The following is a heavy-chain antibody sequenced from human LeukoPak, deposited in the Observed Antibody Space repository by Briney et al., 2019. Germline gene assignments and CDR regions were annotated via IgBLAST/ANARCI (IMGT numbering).Heavy chain of an antibody. CDR1: GFTFRTYW. CDR2: INEDGSIT. Sequence: GGSLRLSCAVSGFTFRTYWMHWVRQVPGEGLVWVSRINEDGSITNYADSVKGRFSISRDNAKNTLYLQMNSLRAEDTAVYYCAKSSSLGFGLYYYGMDVWGQGTTVTVSS. CDR3: AKSSSLGFGLYYYGMDV. J-gene: IGHJ6*02. D-gene: IGHD3/OR15-3a*01. V-gene: IGHV3-74*01.